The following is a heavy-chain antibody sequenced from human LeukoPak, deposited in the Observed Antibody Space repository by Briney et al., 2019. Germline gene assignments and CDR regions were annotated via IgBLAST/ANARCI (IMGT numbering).Heavy chain of an antibody. J-gene: IGHJ4*02. CDR2: ISSDGKST. D-gene: IGHD6-13*01. CDR1: GFTFSSYW. V-gene: IGHV3-74*01. CDR3: ASGRQLGY. Sequence: GGSLRLSCAASGFTFSSYWMDWVRQAPGKGLVWVSRISSDGKSTSYADSVKGRFTISRDNAKNTLYLQMNSLRAEDTAVYYCASGRQLGYWGQGTLVTVSS.